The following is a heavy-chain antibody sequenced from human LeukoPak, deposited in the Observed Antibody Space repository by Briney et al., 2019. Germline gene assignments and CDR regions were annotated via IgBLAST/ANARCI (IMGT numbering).Heavy chain of an antibody. V-gene: IGHV3-21*01. J-gene: IGHJ4*02. CDR1: GFTFSSYS. CDR2: LSSSSSYI. D-gene: IGHD3-3*01. Sequence: PGGSLRLSCAASGFTFSSYSMNWVRQAPGKGLEWVSFLSSSSSYIYYADSVKGRFTISRDNAKNSLYLQMNSLRAEDTAVSYCARDATPSYYDFWSGYVYYFDYWGQGTRVTVSS. CDR3: ARDATPSYYDFWSGYVYYFDY.